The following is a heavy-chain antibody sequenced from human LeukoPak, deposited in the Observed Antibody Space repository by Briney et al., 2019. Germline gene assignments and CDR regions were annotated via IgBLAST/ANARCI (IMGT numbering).Heavy chain of an antibody. CDR1: GFTFSDFS. Sequence: GGSLRLSCAASGFTFSDFSMTWIRQAPGKGLEWVSYISSSGDSIYYADSVKGRFTISRDNAKNSLYLQMNGLRAEDTAVYYCARERTDSSGLIDYWGQGTLVTVSS. D-gene: IGHD3-22*01. CDR2: ISSSGDSI. J-gene: IGHJ4*02. V-gene: IGHV3-11*01. CDR3: ARERTDSSGLIDY.